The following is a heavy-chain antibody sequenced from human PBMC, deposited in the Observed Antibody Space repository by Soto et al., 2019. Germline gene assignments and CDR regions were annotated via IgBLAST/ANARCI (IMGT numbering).Heavy chain of an antibody. J-gene: IGHJ6*02. CDR2: IYYSGST. CDR3: ARDFPSLGNSYYGMDV. Sequence: QVQLQESGPGLVKPSQTLSLTCTVSGGSISSGGYYWSWIRQHPGKGLEWIGYIYYSGSTYYNPSLKSRVTISXVTXKXPFSLKLSSVTAADTAVYYCARDFPSLGNSYYGMDVWGQGTTVTVSS. V-gene: IGHV4-31*03. CDR1: GGSISSGGYY.